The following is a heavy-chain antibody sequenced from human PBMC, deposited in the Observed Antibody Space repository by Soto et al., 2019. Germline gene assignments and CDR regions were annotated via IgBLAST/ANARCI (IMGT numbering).Heavy chain of an antibody. CDR3: ARSMGSSPWAGIYYGMDV. CDR2: ISYDGSNK. V-gene: IGHV3-30*03. D-gene: IGHD1-26*01. J-gene: IGHJ6*02. CDR1: GFTFSSYG. Sequence: PGGSLRLSCAASGFTFSSYGMHWVRQAPGKGLEWVAVISYDGSNKYYADSVKGRFTISRDNSKNTLYLQMNSLSAEDTAVYYCARSMGSSPWAGIYYGMDVWGQGTTVTVSS.